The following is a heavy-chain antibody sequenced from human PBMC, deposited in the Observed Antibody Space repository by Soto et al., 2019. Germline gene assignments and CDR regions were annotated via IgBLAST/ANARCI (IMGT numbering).Heavy chain of an antibody. V-gene: IGHV1-18*01. Sequence: ASVKVSCKASGYTFTTYGINWVRQAPGQGLEWMGWISDYNGNTNYAQKFQGRVTMTTDTSTSTAYLELGSLRSDDTAVYYCVRQPYGSGTYYNVYGMDVWGQGTTVTVSS. J-gene: IGHJ6*02. CDR2: ISDYNGNT. D-gene: IGHD3-10*01. CDR1: GYTFTTYG. CDR3: VRQPYGSGTYYNVYGMDV.